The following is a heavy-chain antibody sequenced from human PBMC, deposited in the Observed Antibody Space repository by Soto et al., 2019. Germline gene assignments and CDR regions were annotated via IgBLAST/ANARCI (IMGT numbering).Heavy chain of an antibody. CDR2: ISGSGGST. CDR1: GFTFSSYA. D-gene: IGHD2-15*01. Sequence: GGSLRLSCAASGFTFSSYAMSWVRQAPGKGLEWVSAISGSGGSTYYADSVKGRFTISRDNSKNTLYLQMNSLRAEDTAVYYCAKRITYCSGGSCYFRAFDIWGQGTMVTVSS. J-gene: IGHJ3*02. CDR3: AKRITYCSGGSCYFRAFDI. V-gene: IGHV3-23*01.